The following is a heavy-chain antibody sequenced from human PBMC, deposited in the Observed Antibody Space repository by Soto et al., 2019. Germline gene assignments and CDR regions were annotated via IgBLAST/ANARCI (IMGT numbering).Heavy chain of an antibody. CDR2: IFANGHT. CDR3: AASLAASGLNWLDP. Sequence: SETLSLTCIVSGGSISEKYWNWVRQPPGKGLEWIGLIFANGHTDYNPSLKSRVTMSVDASTNQFSLRLTSMTAADTAVYYCAASLAASGLNWLDPWGRGTLVTVSS. V-gene: IGHV4-4*07. CDR1: GGSISEKY. J-gene: IGHJ5*02. D-gene: IGHD6-13*01.